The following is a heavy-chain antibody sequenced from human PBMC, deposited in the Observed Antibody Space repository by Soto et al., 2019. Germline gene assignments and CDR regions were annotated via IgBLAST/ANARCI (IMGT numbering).Heavy chain of an antibody. V-gene: IGHV3-13*01. CDR1: GFTFSSYD. D-gene: IGHD1-1*01. CDR3: ARMGQTGTYYGMDV. J-gene: IGHJ6*02. Sequence: EVQLVESGGGLVQPGGSLRLSCAASGFTFSSYDMHWVRQATGKGLEWVSAIGTAGDTYCPGSVKGRFTISRENAKNSLYLQMNSLRAGDTAVYYCARMGQTGTYYGMDVWGQGTTVTVSS. CDR2: IGTAGDT.